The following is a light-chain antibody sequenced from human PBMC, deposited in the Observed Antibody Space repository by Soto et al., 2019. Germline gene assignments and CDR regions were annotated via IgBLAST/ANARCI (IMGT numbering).Light chain of an antibody. CDR2: VNYDGTH. CDR1: RRHSTYA. Sequence: QPVLTQSPSASASPGASVKLTCTLSRRHSTYAIAWHQHQADRGPRFLMKVNYDGTHIKGDGIPYRFSGSSSGAERYLTISSLQSEDEADYYCQTWGSGIQVFGGGTKLTVL. J-gene: IGLJ2*01. CDR3: QTWGSGIQV. V-gene: IGLV4-69*01.